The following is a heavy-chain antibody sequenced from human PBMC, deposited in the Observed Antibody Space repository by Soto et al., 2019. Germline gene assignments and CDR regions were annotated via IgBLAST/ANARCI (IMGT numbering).Heavy chain of an antibody. CDR1: GDSMSSSNW. J-gene: IGHJ4*02. Sequence: QVQLQQSGPGLLKPSGTLSLTCTVSGDSMSSSNWWNWVRQPPGKGLEWIGEAHHSGRTNYNPSLKSRVTISVDRSQNHFSLQLTSATAADTAVYYCARSEATALDYWGQGTLVSVSS. V-gene: IGHV4-4*02. CDR2: AHHSGRT. CDR3: ARSEATALDY.